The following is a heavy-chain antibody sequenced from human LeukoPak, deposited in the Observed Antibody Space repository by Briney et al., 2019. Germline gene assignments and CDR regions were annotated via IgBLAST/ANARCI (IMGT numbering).Heavy chain of an antibody. CDR2: IGSSGSTV. J-gene: IGHJ3*02. V-gene: IGHV3-48*03. Sequence: RAGGSLRLSCAASGFTFSAYEMNWVRQAPGKGLEWVSYIGSSGSTVYYADSVKGRFTISRDNAKNSLYMQMESLRDEDTVIYYCARDTLEYSNSPDALDIWGQGTMVTVSS. CDR1: GFTFSAYE. D-gene: IGHD4-23*01. CDR3: ARDTLEYSNSPDALDI.